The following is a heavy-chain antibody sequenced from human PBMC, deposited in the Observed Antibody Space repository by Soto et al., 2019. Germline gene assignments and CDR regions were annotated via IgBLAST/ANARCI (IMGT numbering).Heavy chain of an antibody. CDR3: AREGRVAAGTETELVYYYYYGMDV. CDR1: GYTFTSYG. J-gene: IGHJ6*02. D-gene: IGHD6-13*01. V-gene: IGHV1-18*01. Sequence: QVQLVQSGAEVKKPGASVKVSCKASGYTFTSYGISWVRQAPGQGLEWMGWISAYNGNTNYAQKLQGRVTMTTDTSTSTAYMELRSLRSDDTAVYYCAREGRVAAGTETELVYYYYYGMDVWGQGTTVTVSS. CDR2: ISAYNGNT.